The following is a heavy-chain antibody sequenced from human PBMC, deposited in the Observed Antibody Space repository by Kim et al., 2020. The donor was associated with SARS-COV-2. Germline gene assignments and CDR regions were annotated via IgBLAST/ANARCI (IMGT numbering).Heavy chain of an antibody. V-gene: IGHV3-7*03. CDR2: IKQDGSEK. D-gene: IGHD2-2*01. CDR3: ARVRYQLLGGRSPTRWDYYGMDV. Sequence: GGSLRLSCAASGFTFSSYWMSWVRQAPGKGLEWVANIKQDGSEKYYVDSVKGRFTISRDNAKNSLYLQMNSLRAEDTAVYYCARVRYQLLGGRSPTRWDYYGMDVWGQGTTVTVSS. J-gene: IGHJ6*02. CDR1: GFTFSSYW.